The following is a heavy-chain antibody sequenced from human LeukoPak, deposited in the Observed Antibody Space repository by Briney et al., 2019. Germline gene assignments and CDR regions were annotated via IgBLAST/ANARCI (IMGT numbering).Heavy chain of an antibody. J-gene: IGHJ6*02. V-gene: IGHV3-30*02. D-gene: IGHD6-25*01. Sequence: GGSLRLSCAASGFTFSSYGMHWVRQAPGKGLEWVAFIRYDGSNKYYADSVKGRFTISRDNSKNTLYLQMNSLRAEDTAVYYCAREPVRRYPGYSSGPDYYYYGMDVWGQGTTVAVSS. CDR3: AREPVRRYPGYSSGPDYYYYGMDV. CDR2: IRYDGSNK. CDR1: GFTFSSYG.